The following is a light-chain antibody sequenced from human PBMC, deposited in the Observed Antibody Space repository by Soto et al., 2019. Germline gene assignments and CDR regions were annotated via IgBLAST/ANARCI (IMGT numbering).Light chain of an antibody. V-gene: IGKV1-17*02. CDR1: QDIRKY. J-gene: IGKJ5*01. CDR2: DAS. CDR3: QQYNSFSLIT. Sequence: DIQMTQSPSSLSAAWGDRVTITSQASQDIRKYLNWYQQKPGKAPNLLIYDASSLESGVPSRFSGSGSGTEFTLTISNLQPDDFATYFCQQYNSFSLITFGQGTRLEI.